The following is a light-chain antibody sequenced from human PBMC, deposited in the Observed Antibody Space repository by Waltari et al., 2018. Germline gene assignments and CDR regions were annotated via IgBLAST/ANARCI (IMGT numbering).Light chain of an antibody. J-gene: IGLJ1*01. CDR3: CSYAGLGTYV. V-gene: IGLV2-23*02. CDR2: EVI. CDR1: TSDAGNYDL. Sequence: QSALTQPASVSGTPGQSITISCTGTTSDAGNYDLVSWYQHHPGKAPKLLICEVIKRPSVVSSRWSSNKAGSTASLTISGLQPDDEADYYCCSYAGLGTYVFGSGTKVTVL.